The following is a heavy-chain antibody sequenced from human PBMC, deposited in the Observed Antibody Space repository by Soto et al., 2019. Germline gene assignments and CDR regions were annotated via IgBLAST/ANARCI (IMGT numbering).Heavy chain of an antibody. CDR1: VYTFTSYG. D-gene: IGHD6-13*01. J-gene: IGHJ5*02. CDR2: INAANGDT. Sequence: QVQLVQSGTEVKKPGASVKVSCKASVYTFTSYGIHWVRQAPGQRLEWMGWINAANGDTKYSPKFQGRVTITRDTSASTAYMELSSLRSEDTAVYYCVRRHVSATGIDWFDPWGQGTLVTVSS. CDR3: VRRHVSATGIDWFDP. V-gene: IGHV1-3*01.